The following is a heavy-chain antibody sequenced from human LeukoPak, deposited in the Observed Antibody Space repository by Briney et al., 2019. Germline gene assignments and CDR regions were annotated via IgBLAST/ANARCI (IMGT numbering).Heavy chain of an antibody. CDR3: AREGKIYCGGGNCYPADFNWFDP. D-gene: IGHD2-15*01. CDR2: FDCEDRDT. V-gene: IGHV1-24*01. Sequence: ASVNVSCKVSGYTLTELSIYWVRQARGKGLEWVGSFDCEDRDTIYAPKFQDRVTMTVDTSTDTAYMELNSLRSEDTAVYYCAREGKIYCGGGNCYPADFNWFDPWGQGTLVTVSS. J-gene: IGHJ5*02. CDR1: GYTLTELS.